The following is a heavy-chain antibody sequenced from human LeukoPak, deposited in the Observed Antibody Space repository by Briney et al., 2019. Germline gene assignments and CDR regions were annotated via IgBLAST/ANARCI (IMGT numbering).Heavy chain of an antibody. CDR3: AREDIVATSPYYYYYGMDV. CDR2: IWYDGSNK. CDR1: GFTFSSYG. V-gene: IGHV3-33*01. J-gene: IGHJ6*02. D-gene: IGHD5-12*01. Sequence: GWSLRLSCAASGFTFSSYGMHWVRQAPGKGLEWVAVIWYDGSNKYYADSVKGRFTISRDNSKNTLYLQMNSLRAEDTAVYYCAREDIVATSPYYYYYGMDVWGQGTTVTVSS.